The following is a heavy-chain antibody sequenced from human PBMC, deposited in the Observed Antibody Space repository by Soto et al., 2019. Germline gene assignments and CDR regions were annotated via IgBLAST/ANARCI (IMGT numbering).Heavy chain of an antibody. V-gene: IGHV1-46*01. J-gene: IGHJ5*02. Sequence: ASVKVSCKASGYTFTSYYMHWVRQAPGQGLEWMGIINPSGGSTSYAQKFQGRVTMTRDTSTSTVYMELSSLRSEDTAVYYCARERGIVVVPAAIPKNCFDPWRQGTLVTVSS. CDR3: ARERGIVVVPAAIPKNCFDP. CDR1: GYTFTSYY. D-gene: IGHD2-2*02. CDR2: INPSGGST.